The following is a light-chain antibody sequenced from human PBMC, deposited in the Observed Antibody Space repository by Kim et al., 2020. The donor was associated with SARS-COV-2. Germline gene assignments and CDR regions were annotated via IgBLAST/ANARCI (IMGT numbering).Light chain of an antibody. Sequence: RASINCKSSQSIFYSLNNKNDLAWYQQKPGQPPKLLIYWASTRESGVPARFSGSGSGTDFTLTITSLQAEDVAVYYCQQYYSSPRTFGQGTKLEIK. CDR3: QQYYSSPRT. V-gene: IGKV4-1*01. J-gene: IGKJ2*01. CDR1: QSIFYSLNNKND. CDR2: WAS.